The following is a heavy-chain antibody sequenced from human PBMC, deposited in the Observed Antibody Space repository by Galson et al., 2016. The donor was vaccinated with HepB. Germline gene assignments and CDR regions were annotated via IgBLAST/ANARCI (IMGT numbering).Heavy chain of an antibody. J-gene: IGHJ4*02. V-gene: IGHV3-49*03. D-gene: IGHD3-10*02. CDR3: TRGVRYSRIYFAY. CDR2: IRSKAYGGTT. Sequence: SLRLSCAASGFTSGDYAMSWFRQAPGKGLEWVGFIRSKAYGGTTEYAASVKGRFTISRDDSKSIAYLQMNSLKTEDTAVYYCTRGVRYSRIYFAYRGQGTLVTVSS. CDR1: GFTSGDYA.